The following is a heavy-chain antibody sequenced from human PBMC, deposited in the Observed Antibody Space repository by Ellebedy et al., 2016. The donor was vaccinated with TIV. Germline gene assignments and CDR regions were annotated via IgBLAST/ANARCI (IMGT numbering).Heavy chain of an antibody. V-gene: IGHV3-21*01. CDR1: GFTFSSYT. J-gene: IGHJ3*01. D-gene: IGHD1-26*01. CDR2: INSGSTYL. CDR3: ARDPSIVLLEAGTEPPSDL. Sequence: GGSLRLXXAVSGFTFSSYTMIWVRQAPGRGLEWVSSINSGSTYLYYTDSVKGRFTISRDNAKSSLYLQMNSLRVEDTAIYYCARDPSIVLLEAGTEPPSDLWGQGTMVTVSS.